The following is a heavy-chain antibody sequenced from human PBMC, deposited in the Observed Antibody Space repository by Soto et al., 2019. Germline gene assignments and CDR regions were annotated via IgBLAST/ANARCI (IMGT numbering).Heavy chain of an antibody. Sequence: EVQLVESGGGLVQPGRSLRLSCAASGFTFDDYAMHWVRQAPGKGLEWVSGISWNSGSIGYADSVKGRFTISRDNAKNSLYLRMNSLRAEDTALYYCAKDIDTKVVAPLYWGQGTLFTVSS. CDR1: GFTFDDYA. D-gene: IGHD3-22*01. J-gene: IGHJ4*02. V-gene: IGHV3-9*01. CDR3: AKDIDTKVVAPLY. CDR2: ISWNSGSI.